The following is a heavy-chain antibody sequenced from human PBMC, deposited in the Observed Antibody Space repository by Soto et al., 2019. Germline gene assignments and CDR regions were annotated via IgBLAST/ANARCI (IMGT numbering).Heavy chain of an antibody. CDR3: ARSQGSSTSLEIYYYYYYGMDV. Sequence: ASVKVSCKASGYTFTSYTIHWVRQAPGQRLEWMGLINAGNGETNYSQKLQGRVTITRDKSTSTAYMELSSLRSEDTAVYYCARSQGSSTSLEIYYYYYYGMDVWGQGTTVTVSS. CDR1: GYTFTSYT. V-gene: IGHV1-3*01. J-gene: IGHJ6*02. CDR2: INAGNGET. D-gene: IGHD2-2*01.